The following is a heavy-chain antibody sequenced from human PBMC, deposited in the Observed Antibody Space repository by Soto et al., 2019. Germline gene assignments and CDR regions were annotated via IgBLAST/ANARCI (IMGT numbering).Heavy chain of an antibody. D-gene: IGHD6-13*01. J-gene: IGHJ4*02. CDR3: ARPDSSSWAAAFDH. CDR2: INPSGST. Sequence: PSETLSLTYTVDGGSCIDYYWTCIRQPPGKGLEWIGEINPSGSTYYNPSLKTRVTIFVDTSKNQFSLKLDSVTAADTAVYFCARPDSSSWAAAFDHWGQGTLVTVSS. CDR1: GGSCIDYY. V-gene: IGHV4-34*01.